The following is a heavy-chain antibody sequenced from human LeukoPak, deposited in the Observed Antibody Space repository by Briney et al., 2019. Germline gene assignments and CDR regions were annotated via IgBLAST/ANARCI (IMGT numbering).Heavy chain of an antibody. V-gene: IGHV4-39*01. Sequence: SETLSLTCTVYAGSINCIGYYWRWIRQPPGKGLEWIGSIHYSGSTYFNPSLKSRVTIFVDTSKNQFSLKLSSVTAADTAVYYCARHYHGGNYHDPFDIWGQGTMATVSS. J-gene: IGHJ3*02. CDR2: IHYSGST. CDR3: ARHYHGGNYHDPFDI. D-gene: IGHD4/OR15-4a*01. CDR1: AGSINCIGYY.